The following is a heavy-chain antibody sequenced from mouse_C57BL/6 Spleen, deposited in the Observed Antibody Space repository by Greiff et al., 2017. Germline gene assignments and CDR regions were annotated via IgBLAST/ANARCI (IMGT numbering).Heavy chain of an antibody. CDR2: IYPGSGNT. CDR3: ARLGDGGGAMDY. V-gene: IGHV1-76*01. CDR1: GYTFTDYY. J-gene: IGHJ4*01. D-gene: IGHD3-3*01. Sequence: QVQLQQSGAELVRPGASVKLSCKASGYTFTDYYINWVKQRPGQGLEWIARIYPGSGNTYYNEKFKGKATLTAEKSSSTAYMQLSSLTSEDSAVYFCARLGDGGGAMDYWGQGTSVTVSS.